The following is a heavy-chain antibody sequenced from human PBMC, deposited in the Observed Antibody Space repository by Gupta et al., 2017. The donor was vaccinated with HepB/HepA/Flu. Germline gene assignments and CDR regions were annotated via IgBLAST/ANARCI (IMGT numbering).Heavy chain of an antibody. CDR3: ARRSNLYYYYGMDV. CDR2: IYYSGST. V-gene: IGHV4-39*01. CDR1: GGSISSSSYY. D-gene: IGHD1-26*01. Sequence: QLQLQESGPGLVKPSETLSLTCTVSGGSISSSSYYWGWIRQPPGKGLEWIGSIYYSGSTYYNPSLKSRVTISVDTSKNQFSLKLSSVTAADTAVYYCARRSNLYYYYGMDVWGQGTTVTVSS. J-gene: IGHJ6*02.